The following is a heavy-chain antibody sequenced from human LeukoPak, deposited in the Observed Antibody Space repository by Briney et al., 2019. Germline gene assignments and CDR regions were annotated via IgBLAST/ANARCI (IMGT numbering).Heavy chain of an antibody. CDR2: MSAYNGNT. Sequence: ASVKVSCKASGYTFTGYYMHWVRQAPGQGLEWMGWMSAYNGNTNYAQKLQGRVTMTTDTSTSTAYMELRSLRSDDTAVYYCARDPAARPPYYYYGMDVWGQGTTVTVSS. CDR1: GYTFTGYY. V-gene: IGHV1-18*04. J-gene: IGHJ6*02. CDR3: ARDPAARPPYYYYGMDV. D-gene: IGHD6-6*01.